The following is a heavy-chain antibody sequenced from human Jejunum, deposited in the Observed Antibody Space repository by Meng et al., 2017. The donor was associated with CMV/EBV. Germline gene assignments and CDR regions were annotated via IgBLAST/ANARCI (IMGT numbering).Heavy chain of an antibody. Sequence: VTSRGAVAQPVRSLRLSRPASGFTFRAQALPWVRQAPGKGLEWVAVISDDGSNEYYADSVKGRFTISRDNSKNTLYLQMNSLGAADTAVYYCARQPGSLAYWGQGTLVTVSS. CDR3: ARQPGSLAY. CDR1: GFTFRAQA. J-gene: IGHJ4*02. V-gene: IGHV3-30-3*01. CDR2: ISDDGSNE.